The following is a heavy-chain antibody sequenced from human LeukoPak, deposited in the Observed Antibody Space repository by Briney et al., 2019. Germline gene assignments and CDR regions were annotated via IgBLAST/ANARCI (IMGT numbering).Heavy chain of an antibody. Sequence: SETLSLTCAVYGGSFSGYYCSWIRQLPGKGLEWIGEINHSGSTNYNPSLKSRVTISVDTSKTQFSLKLSSVTAADTAVYYCARQSVVRGSLDWYYYYDYMDVWGKGTTVTISS. J-gene: IGHJ6*03. CDR2: INHSGST. V-gene: IGHV4-34*01. CDR3: ARQSVVRGSLDWYYYYDYMDV. CDR1: GGSFSGYY. D-gene: IGHD3-10*01.